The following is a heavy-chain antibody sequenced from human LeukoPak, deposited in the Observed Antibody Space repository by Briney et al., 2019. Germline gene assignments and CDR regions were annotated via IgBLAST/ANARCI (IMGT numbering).Heavy chain of an antibody. CDR1: GFIFSTYA. V-gene: IGHV3-30*04. CDR2: ISYTGSDK. CDR3: TRVLYSSGWYGDHY. D-gene: IGHD6-19*01. Sequence: PGGSLRLSCAASGFIFSTYAMHWVRQAPGKGLEWVAVISYTGSDKFYADSVKGRFTISRDNSENTLYLQMNSLRAEDTAVYYCTRVLYSSGWYGDHYWGQGTLVTVSS. J-gene: IGHJ4*02.